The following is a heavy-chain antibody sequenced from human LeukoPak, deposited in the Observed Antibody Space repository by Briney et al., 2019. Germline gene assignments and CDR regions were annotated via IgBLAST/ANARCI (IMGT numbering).Heavy chain of an antibody. CDR1: GLTFSSYT. D-gene: IGHD5-12*01. CDR2: ISDSGGST. CDR3: AIDRDGYSFGSPLDY. V-gene: IGHV3-23*01. Sequence: GGSLRLSCTASGLTFSSYTMSWVRQAPGKGLEWVSVISDSGGSTYYADSEKGRTTTSRHNSNNTSYLQMNSLRAEDTALYYCAIDRDGYSFGSPLDYWGQGTLVTASS. J-gene: IGHJ4*02.